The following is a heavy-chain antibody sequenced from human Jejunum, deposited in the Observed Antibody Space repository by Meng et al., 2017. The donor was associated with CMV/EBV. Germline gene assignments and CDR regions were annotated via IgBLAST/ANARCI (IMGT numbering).Heavy chain of an antibody. CDR3: ATTYSGRYETS. CDR2: INPQNGDT. Sequence: SCKASVYTFPGYQMHWVRQAPGQGLGWVGRINPQNGDTKYAEKFPGRVTMTRDTSITTAYVEVSRLRSDDTALYYCATTYSGRYETSWGQGTLVTVSS. V-gene: IGHV1-2*06. D-gene: IGHD1-26*01. J-gene: IGHJ4*02. CDR1: VYTFPGYQ.